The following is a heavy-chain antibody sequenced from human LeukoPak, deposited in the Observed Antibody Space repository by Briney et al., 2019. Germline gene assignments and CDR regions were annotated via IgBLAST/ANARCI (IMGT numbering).Heavy chain of an antibody. CDR2: ISNSGST. CDR3: ARSPSGYRFDS. V-gene: IGHV4-59*01. CDR1: GGSISSYY. Sequence: SETLSLTCTVSGGSISSYYWSWIRQPPGKGLEWIGYISNSGSTNYHPSLKSRVTISSDTSKTQFTLKLTSVTAADTAVYYCARSPSGYRFDSWGQGTLVTVSS. D-gene: IGHD3-22*01. J-gene: IGHJ4*02.